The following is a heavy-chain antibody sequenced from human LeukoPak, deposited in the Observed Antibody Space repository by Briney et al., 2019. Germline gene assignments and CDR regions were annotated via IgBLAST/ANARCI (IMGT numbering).Heavy chain of an antibody. Sequence: PETLSLTCTVSGYSISSGYYWGWIRQPPGKGLEWIGSIYHSGSTYYNPSLKSRVTISVDTSKNQFSLKLSSVTAADTAVYYCARAPMVRGPHFDYWGQGTLVTVSS. CDR1: GYSISSGYY. V-gene: IGHV4-38-2*02. CDR3: ARAPMVRGPHFDY. CDR2: IYHSGST. D-gene: IGHD3-10*01. J-gene: IGHJ4*02.